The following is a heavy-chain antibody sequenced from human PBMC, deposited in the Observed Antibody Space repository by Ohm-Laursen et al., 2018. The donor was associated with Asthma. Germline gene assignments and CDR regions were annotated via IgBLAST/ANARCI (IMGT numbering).Heavy chain of an antibody. J-gene: IGHJ4*02. Sequence: GSLRLSCTASRFTFSSSAMSWVRQAPGKGLEWVSAISGSGGRTYYADSVKGRFTISRDNSKNTLYLRMNSLRAEDTAVYFCAKEVNSAGYFDYWGQGTLVTVSS. D-gene: IGHD6-13*01. V-gene: IGHV3-23*01. CDR2: ISGSGGRT. CDR3: AKEVNSAGYFDY. CDR1: RFTFSSSA.